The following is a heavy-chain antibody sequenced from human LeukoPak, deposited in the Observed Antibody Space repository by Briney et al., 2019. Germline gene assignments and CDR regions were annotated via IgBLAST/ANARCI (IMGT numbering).Heavy chain of an antibody. V-gene: IGHV4-61*05. CDR3: ARHGSLYFGELV. Sequence: PSETLSLTCTVSGGSISSSSYYWSWIRQPPGKGLEWIGYIYYTGSTNYNPSLKSRVTISVDTSKNQFSLKLSSVTAADTAVYYCARHGSLYFGELVWGQGTLVTVSS. CDR1: GGSISSSSYY. J-gene: IGHJ4*02. CDR2: IYYTGST. D-gene: IGHD3-10*01.